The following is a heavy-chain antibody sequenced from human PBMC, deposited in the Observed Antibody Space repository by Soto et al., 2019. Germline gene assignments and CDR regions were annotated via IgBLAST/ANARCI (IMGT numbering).Heavy chain of an antibody. J-gene: IGHJ6*02. D-gene: IGHD5-18*01. V-gene: IGHV3-48*03. CDR3: ARDRDTAMVLFNYYYGMDV. CDR2: ISSSGSTI. Sequence: RRLSCAASGFTFSSYEMNWVRQAPGKGLEWVSYISSSGSTIYYADSVKGRFTISRDNAKNSLYLQMNSLRAEDTAVYYCARDRDTAMVLFNYYYGMDVWGQGTTVTVSS. CDR1: GFTFSSYE.